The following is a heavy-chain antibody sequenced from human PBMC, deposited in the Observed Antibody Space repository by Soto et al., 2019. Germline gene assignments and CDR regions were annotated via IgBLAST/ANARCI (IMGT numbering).Heavy chain of an antibody. CDR2: ISYDGSNK. V-gene: IGHV3-30*18. D-gene: IGHD3-22*01. CDR3: AKPASYYYDSSGYYYFDY. CDR1: GFTFSSYG. J-gene: IGHJ4*02. Sequence: GGSLRLSCAASGFTFSSYGMHWVRQAPGKGLEWVAVISYDGSNKYYADSVKGRFTISRDNSKNTLYLQMNNLRAEDTAVYYCAKPASYYYDSSGYYYFDYWGQGTLVTVSS.